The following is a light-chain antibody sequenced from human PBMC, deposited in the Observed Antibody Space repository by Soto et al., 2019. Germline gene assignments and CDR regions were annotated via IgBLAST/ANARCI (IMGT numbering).Light chain of an antibody. CDR3: QQHGSSPLT. Sequence: EIELTQSPGSLSLSPGERATLSCRTSQRINTSYLAWYQQKPGQAPRLLIQGASSRATGIPDRFSGSGSGTDFTLTISRLEPEDSAVYYCQQHGSSPLTFGGGTKVDIK. CDR1: QRINTSY. V-gene: IGKV3-20*01. J-gene: IGKJ4*01. CDR2: GAS.